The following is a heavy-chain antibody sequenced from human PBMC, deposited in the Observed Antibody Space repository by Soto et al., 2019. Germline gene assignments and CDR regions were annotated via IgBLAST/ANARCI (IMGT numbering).Heavy chain of an antibody. CDR3: ARGGGFPPGF. D-gene: IGHD5-12*01. CDR1: GGSFSGYY. J-gene: IGHJ4*02. V-gene: IGHV4-34*01. Sequence: QVQLQQWGAGLLKPSETLSLTCAVYGGSFSGYYWSWIRQPPGKGLEWIGEINHSGSTNYNPSLKVRVTISVDTSKNQFSLKLRSVTAADTAVYYCARGGGFPPGFWGQGTLVTVSS. CDR2: INHSGST.